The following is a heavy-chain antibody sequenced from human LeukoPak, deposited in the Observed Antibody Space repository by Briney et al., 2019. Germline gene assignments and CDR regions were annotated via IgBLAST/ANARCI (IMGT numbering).Heavy chain of an antibody. CDR1: GGSISSGDYY. V-gene: IGHV4-30-4*01. D-gene: IGHD3-10*01. Sequence: ASETLSLTCTVSGGSISSGDYYWRWIRQPPGKGLEWIGYIYYSGSTYYNPSLKSRVTISVDTSKNQFSLKLSSVTAADTAVYYCARGLSYYYGSGSYPQIDYWGQGTLVTVSS. J-gene: IGHJ4*02. CDR2: IYYSGST. CDR3: ARGLSYYYGSGSYPQIDY.